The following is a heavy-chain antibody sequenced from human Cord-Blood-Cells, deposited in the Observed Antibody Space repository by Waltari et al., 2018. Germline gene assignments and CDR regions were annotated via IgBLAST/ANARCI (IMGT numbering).Heavy chain of an antibody. Sequence: QVQLQESGPGLVKPSQTLSLTCTVSGGSISSGDYYCSWLRQPPGEGLEWIGYIYYSGSTYYNPSLKSRVTISVDTSKNQFSLKLSSVTAADTAVYYCARTVAIFGVGVFDYWGQGTLVTVSS. CDR3: ARTVAIFGVGVFDY. V-gene: IGHV4-30-4*08. D-gene: IGHD3-3*01. J-gene: IGHJ4*02. CDR2: IYYSGST. CDR1: GGSISSGDYY.